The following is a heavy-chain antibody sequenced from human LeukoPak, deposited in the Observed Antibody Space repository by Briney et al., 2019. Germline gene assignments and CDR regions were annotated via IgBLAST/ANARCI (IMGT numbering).Heavy chain of an antibody. V-gene: IGHV3-20*04. D-gene: IGHD3-3*01. CDR3: ARGGISIFGVVIYMDV. J-gene: IGHJ6*03. CDR2: INWNGGST. Sequence: RAGGSLRLSCAAFGFSFDDYGMSWVRQAPGKGLEWVSGINWNGGSTGYADSVKGRFTISRDNAKNSLSLQMNSLRVEDTALYYCARGGISIFGVVIYMDVWGKGTTVTISS. CDR1: GFSFDDYG.